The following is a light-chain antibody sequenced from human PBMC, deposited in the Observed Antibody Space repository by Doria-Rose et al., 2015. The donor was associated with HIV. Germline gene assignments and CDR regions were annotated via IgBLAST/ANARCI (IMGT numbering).Light chain of an antibody. Sequence: DIRVTQSPSSLSASVGDRVTITCRASQSISNYLNWYQQKPGKAPKLLIFAASSLQSGVPSRFSGSGSGTEFTITVSSLQPEDFATYHCQQSYTIPLTFGGGTKVEI. CDR2: AAS. V-gene: IGKV1-39*01. J-gene: IGKJ4*01. CDR1: QSISNY. CDR3: QQSYTIPLT.